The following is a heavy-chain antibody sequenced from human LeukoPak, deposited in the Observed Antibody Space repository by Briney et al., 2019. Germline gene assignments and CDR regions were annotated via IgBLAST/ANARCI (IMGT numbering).Heavy chain of an antibody. J-gene: IGHJ5*02. Sequence: GGSLRLSCAASGFTVSSNYMSWVRQAPGKGLEGVSVIYSGGSTYYADSVKGRFTISRDNSKNTLYLQMNSLRAEDTAVYYCARGAPYCSSTSCYVNWFAPWGQGTLVTVSS. V-gene: IGHV3-53*01. CDR2: IYSGGST. D-gene: IGHD2-2*01. CDR1: GFTVSSNY. CDR3: ARGAPYCSSTSCYVNWFAP.